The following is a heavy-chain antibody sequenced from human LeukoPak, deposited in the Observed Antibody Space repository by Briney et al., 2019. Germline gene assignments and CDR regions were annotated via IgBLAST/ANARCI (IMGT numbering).Heavy chain of an antibody. J-gene: IGHJ4*02. V-gene: IGHV4-39*07. CDR2: IYDSGRT. D-gene: IGHD5-18*01. CDR3: ARDQGYTYGAFDY. CDR1: GYSISSSGYY. Sequence: RPSETLSLTCTVSGYSISSSGYYWGWIRQPPGKRLEWIGSIYDSGRTSYNPSLKSRGSISADTSKNQFSLKLSSVTAADTAVYYCARDQGYTYGAFDYWGQGTLVTVSS.